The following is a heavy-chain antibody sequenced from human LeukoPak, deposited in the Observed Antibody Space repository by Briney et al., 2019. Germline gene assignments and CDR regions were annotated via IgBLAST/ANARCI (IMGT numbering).Heavy chain of an antibody. CDR1: GGTFSSYA. Sequence: SSVKVSCKASGGTFSSYAISWVRQAPGQGLEWMGRIIPIFGTANYAQKFQGRVTITTDESTSTAYMELSSLRSEDTAAYYCARGYCSSTSCLSPFDYWGQGTLVTVSS. D-gene: IGHD2-2*01. CDR2: IIPIFGTA. CDR3: ARGYCSSTSCLSPFDY. V-gene: IGHV1-69*05. J-gene: IGHJ4*02.